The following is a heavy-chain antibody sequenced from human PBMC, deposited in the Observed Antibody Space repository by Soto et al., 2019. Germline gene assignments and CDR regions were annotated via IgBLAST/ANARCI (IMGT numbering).Heavy chain of an antibody. CDR1: GDSVSSNSAA. J-gene: IGHJ3*02. V-gene: IGHV6-1*01. CDR2: TYYRSKWYN. D-gene: IGHD7-27*01. CDR3: ARDRAPNWGLPPDDAFDI. Sequence: PSQTLSLTCAISGDSVSSNSAAWNWIRQSPSRGLEWLGRTYYRSKWYNDYAVSVKSRITINPDTSKNQFSLQLNSVTPEDTAVYYCARDRAPNWGLPPDDAFDIWGQGTMVTVS.